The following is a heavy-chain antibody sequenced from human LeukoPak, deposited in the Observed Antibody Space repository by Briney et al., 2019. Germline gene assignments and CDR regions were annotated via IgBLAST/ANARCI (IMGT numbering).Heavy chain of an antibody. CDR3: AKVTGVYYYYIDV. CDR2: ISGSGASK. J-gene: IGHJ6*03. Sequence: GGSLRLSCGASGFIFKRNAMSWVSQAPGKGLEWVSAISGSGASKYHTDFVRRRFTISRDNYKHTLYLQMNRVSGEDAAVYYWAKVTGVYYYYIDVWGKGTTVTVSS. D-gene: IGHD3-9*01. CDR1: GFIFKRNA. V-gene: IGHV3-23*01.